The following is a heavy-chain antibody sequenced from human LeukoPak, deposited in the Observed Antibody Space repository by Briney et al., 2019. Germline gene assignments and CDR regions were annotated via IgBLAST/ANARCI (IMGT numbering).Heavy chain of an antibody. J-gene: IGHJ4*02. CDR2: IRGSGGST. CDR1: GFTFSTYA. CDR3: AKDLIAVAGTS. Sequence: GGSLRLSCAASGFTFSTYAMNWVRQAPGKGLEWVSGIRGSGGSTYYADSVKGRFTISRDNSKNMVYLQMNSLRAEDTAIYYCAKDLIAVAGTSWGQGTLVTVSS. V-gene: IGHV3-23*01. D-gene: IGHD6-19*01.